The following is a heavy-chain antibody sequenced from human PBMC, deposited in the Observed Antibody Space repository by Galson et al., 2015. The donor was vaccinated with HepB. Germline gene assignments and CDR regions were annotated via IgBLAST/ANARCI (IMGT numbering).Heavy chain of an antibody. J-gene: IGHJ4*02. V-gene: IGHV3-21*01. CDR2: ISGSSSDI. Sequence: SLRLSCAASGFTLSSYSMNWVRQAPGKGLEWVSYISGSSSDIYYADSVKGRLTISRDNAKNSLYLQMNSLRVEDTAVYYCARAYSSSWFFDYWGQGTLATVSS. CDR1: GFTLSSYS. CDR3: ARAYSSSWFFDY. D-gene: IGHD6-13*01.